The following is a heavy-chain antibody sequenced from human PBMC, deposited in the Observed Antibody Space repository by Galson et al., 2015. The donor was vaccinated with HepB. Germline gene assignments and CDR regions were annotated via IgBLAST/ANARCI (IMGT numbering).Heavy chain of an antibody. V-gene: IGHV3-7*01. Sequence: SLRLSCAVPGVNFSNFWMTWVRQAPGKGLEWVANIRQDGNDINYADSVKGRFTISRDNAKNSLFLQMNSLRVEDTAVYYCARDTRGYFDYWGQGTLVTVSS. J-gene: IGHJ4*02. CDR2: IRQDGNDI. D-gene: IGHD2-2*01. CDR1: GVNFSNFW. CDR3: ARDTRGYFDY.